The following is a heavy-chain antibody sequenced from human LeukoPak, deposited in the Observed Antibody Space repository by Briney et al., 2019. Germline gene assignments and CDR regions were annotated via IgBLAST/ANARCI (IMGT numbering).Heavy chain of an antibody. CDR1: GFTVSSNY. CDR2: IYSGGST. Sequence: PGGSLRLSCAASGFTVSSNYMSWVRQAPGKGLEWVSVIYSGGSTYYADSVKGRFTISRDNSKNTLYLQMNSLRAEDTAVYYCARGRSGSYMYDAFDIWGQGTMVTVSS. J-gene: IGHJ3*02. V-gene: IGHV3-66*01. CDR3: ARGRSGSYMYDAFDI. D-gene: IGHD3-10*01.